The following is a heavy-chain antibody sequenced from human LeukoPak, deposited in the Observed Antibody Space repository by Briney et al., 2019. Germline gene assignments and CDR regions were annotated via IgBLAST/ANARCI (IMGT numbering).Heavy chain of an antibody. V-gene: IGHV4-39*07. Sequence: SETLSLTCTVSGGSISSSSYYWGWIRQPPGKGLEWIGGIYYSGSTYYNPSLKSRVTMSVDTSKNQFSLKLSSVTAADTAVYYCARTSGVDSSGWYRDYNWFDPWGQGTLVTVSS. CDR2: IYYSGST. D-gene: IGHD6-19*01. CDR1: GGSISSSSYY. CDR3: ARTSGVDSSGWYRDYNWFDP. J-gene: IGHJ5*02.